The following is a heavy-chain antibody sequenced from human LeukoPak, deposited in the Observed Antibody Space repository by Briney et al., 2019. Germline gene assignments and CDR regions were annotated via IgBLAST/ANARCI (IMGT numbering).Heavy chain of an antibody. D-gene: IGHD2-2*02. Sequence: PSETPSLTCTVSGGSISSGDYYWSWIRRPPGKGLEWIGYIYYSGSTYYNPSLKSRVTISVDTSKNQFSLKLSSVTAADTAVYYCARTYCSSTSCYTFDYWGQGTLVTVSS. CDR1: GGSISSGDYY. CDR3: ARTYCSSTSCYTFDY. J-gene: IGHJ4*02. V-gene: IGHV4-30-4*08. CDR2: IYYSGST.